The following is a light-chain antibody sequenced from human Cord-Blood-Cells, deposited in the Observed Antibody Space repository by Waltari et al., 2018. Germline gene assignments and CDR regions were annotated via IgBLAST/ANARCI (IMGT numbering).Light chain of an antibody. Sequence: SALTPTASVSGSPGQSIPISCTGTISDVGGYNYVFWYQQHPGKAPKLMIYDVSNRPSGVSNRFSGSKSGNTASLTISGLQAEDDADYYCSSYTSSSTLVFGGGTKLTVL. J-gene: IGLJ2*01. CDR3: SSYTSSSTLV. CDR2: DVS. CDR1: ISDVGGYNY. V-gene: IGLV2-14*01.